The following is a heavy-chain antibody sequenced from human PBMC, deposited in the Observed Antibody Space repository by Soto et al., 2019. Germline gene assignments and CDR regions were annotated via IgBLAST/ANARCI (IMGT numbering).Heavy chain of an antibody. CDR1: RFTFNTYS. D-gene: IGHD3-10*01. V-gene: IGHV3-21*01. CDR2: ITSSSSYK. Sequence: EVQLVESGGGLVKPGGSLRLSCAASRFTFNTYSMNWVRQAPGKGLEWVSSITSSSSYKYYADSVKGRFTISRDNAKNSLYLQMTSLRAEDTAVYYCARQGGSGYYYYYGLDVWGQGTTVTVS. CDR3: ARQGGSGYYYYYGLDV. J-gene: IGHJ6*02.